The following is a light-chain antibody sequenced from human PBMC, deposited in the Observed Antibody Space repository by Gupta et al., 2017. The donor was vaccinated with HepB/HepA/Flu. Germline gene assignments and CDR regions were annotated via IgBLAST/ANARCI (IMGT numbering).Light chain of an antibody. J-gene: IGKJ1*01. V-gene: IGKV1-39*01. CDR3: QQSYSTPWT. CDR1: QIISSY. CDR2: AAS. Sequence: DIQMTQSPSSLSASVGDRVTITCRASQIISSYLNWYQQKPGKAPKLLIYAASSLQSGVPSRFSGSGSGTDFTLTISSLQPEDFATYYCQQSYSTPWTFGQGTXVEIK.